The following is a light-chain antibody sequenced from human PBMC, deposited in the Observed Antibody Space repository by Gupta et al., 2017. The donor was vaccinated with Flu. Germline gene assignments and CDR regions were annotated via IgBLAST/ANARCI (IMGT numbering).Light chain of an antibody. J-gene: IGKJ2*02. Sequence: PVTLGQPAASACRSSQSLVYKNGVTYLNWLQQRPGQSPRRLNYEVSNRDSGVPDRFSGSGSDTDFPLKSSRGEAEDVGVYYCMRGTLPWTSGQGTRLEI. CDR2: EVS. CDR3: MRGTLPWT. V-gene: IGKV2-30*01. CDR1: QSLVYKNGVTY.